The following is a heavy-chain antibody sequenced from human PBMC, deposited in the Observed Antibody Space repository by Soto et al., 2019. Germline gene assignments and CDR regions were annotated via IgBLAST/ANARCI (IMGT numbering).Heavy chain of an antibody. V-gene: IGHV1-2*04. J-gene: IGHJ3*02. CDR2: INPNSGGT. Sequence: ASVKVSCKASGYTFTGYYMHWVRQAPGQGLEWMGWINPNSGGTNYAQKFQGWVTMTRDTSISTAYMELSRLRSDDTAVYYCARALNRSPRSIAAAGNGETAFDIWGQGTMVTVSS. D-gene: IGHD6-13*01. CDR1: GYTFTGYY. CDR3: ARALNRSPRSIAAAGNGETAFDI.